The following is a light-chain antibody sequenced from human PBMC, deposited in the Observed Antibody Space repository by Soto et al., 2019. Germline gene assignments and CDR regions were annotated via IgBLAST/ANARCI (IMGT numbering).Light chain of an antibody. CDR3: SSYTTSSTPVL. CDR2: EVS. V-gene: IGLV2-14*01. CDR1: SSDCGFYNY. Sequence: QSALTQPASVSGSPGQSITISCTGTSSDCGFYNYVSWYQHHPGKAPKLMIYEVSNRPSGVSYRFSGSKSGNTASLTISGLQAEDEAVYYCSSYTTSSTPVLFGGGTKVTVL. J-gene: IGLJ2*01.